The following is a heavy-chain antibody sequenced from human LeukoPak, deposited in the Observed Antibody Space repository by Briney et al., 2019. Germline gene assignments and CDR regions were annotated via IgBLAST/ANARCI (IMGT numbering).Heavy chain of an antibody. D-gene: IGHD6-6*01. V-gene: IGHV1-2*02. CDR1: GYTFTGDY. J-gene: IGHJ5*02. CDR3: ARFEYSTSSGP. CDR2: INPKTGGT. Sequence: GSVKDSCKASGYTFTGDYMHWVRQAPGQGLEWMGWINPKTGGTSYAQNFQGRVTMTRDTSISTAYMELSSLTSDDTAVYYCARFEYSTSSGPWGQGTLVTVSS.